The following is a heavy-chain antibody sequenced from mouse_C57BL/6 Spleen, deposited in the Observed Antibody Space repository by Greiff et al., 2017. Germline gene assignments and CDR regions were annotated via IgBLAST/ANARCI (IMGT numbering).Heavy chain of an antibody. D-gene: IGHD2-5*01. CDR1: GFSLTSYG. Sequence: VKLQESGPGLVQPSQSLSITCTVSGFSLTSYGVHWVRQSPGKGLEWLGVIWRGGSTDYNAAFMSRLSITKDNSKSQVFFKMNSLQADDTAIYYCAKRAGGYSNYEAMDYWGQGTSVTVSS. CDR3: AKRAGGYSNYEAMDY. J-gene: IGHJ4*01. CDR2: IWRGGST. V-gene: IGHV2-5*01.